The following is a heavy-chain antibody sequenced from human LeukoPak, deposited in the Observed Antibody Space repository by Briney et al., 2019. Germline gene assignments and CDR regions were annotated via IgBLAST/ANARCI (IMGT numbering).Heavy chain of an antibody. V-gene: IGHV3-23*01. CDR3: AKDRVPGGATSIDY. D-gene: IGHD1-26*01. Sequence: GGSLRLSCAASAFTVSSYAMSWVRQAPGKGLEWASAISGSGGSTYYADSVKGRFTISRDNSKNTLYLQMNSLRAEDTAVYYCAKDRVPGGATSIDYWGHGTLVTVSS. CDR1: AFTVSSYA. J-gene: IGHJ4*01. CDR2: ISGSGGST.